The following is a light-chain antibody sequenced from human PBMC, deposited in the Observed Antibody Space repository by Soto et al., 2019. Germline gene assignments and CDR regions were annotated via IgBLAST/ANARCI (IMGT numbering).Light chain of an antibody. V-gene: IGLV2-8*01. Sequence: QSALIRLLSAPGFLGRSFTTSCIGTSGKVGPYNSVSWYQQHPGKAPKLMIYEVIRRPSGVPDRFSGSKSGNTASLTVSGLQAEDEADYYCSSHAGANNLVFGGGTKLTVL. CDR3: SSHAGANNLV. CDR1: SGKVGPYNS. CDR2: EVI. J-gene: IGLJ2*01.